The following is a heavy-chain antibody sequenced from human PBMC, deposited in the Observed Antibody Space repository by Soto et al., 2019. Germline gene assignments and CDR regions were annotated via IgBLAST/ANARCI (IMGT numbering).Heavy chain of an antibody. V-gene: IGHV4-59*08. J-gene: IGHJ5*02. Sequence: AETLSLTWTVSGGSISTYYWSWIRQPPGKGLEWIGYIHYSGSTVYNPSLRSRVSISVDTSNNQFSLKLTSVTAADTAVYHCAKYNWNNLGRWFDPWGQGTLVTVSS. CDR2: IHYSGST. CDR1: GGSISTYY. D-gene: IGHD1-1*01. CDR3: AKYNWNNLGRWFDP.